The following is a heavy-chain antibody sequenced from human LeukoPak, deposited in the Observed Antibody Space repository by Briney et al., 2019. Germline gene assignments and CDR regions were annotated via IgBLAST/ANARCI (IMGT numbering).Heavy chain of an antibody. CDR1: GGSISSSPYY. V-gene: IGHV4-39*01. D-gene: IGHD3-10*01. CDR3: ARRGPSGRSLDY. CDR2: IYYGGST. J-gene: IGHJ4*02. Sequence: SETPSLTCTVSGGSISSSPYYWGWIRQPPGKGLEWIGNIYYGGSTYYNPSLKTRVTISVDTSKNQFSLKLSSVTAADTAVYYCARRGPSGRSLDYWGQGTLVTVSS.